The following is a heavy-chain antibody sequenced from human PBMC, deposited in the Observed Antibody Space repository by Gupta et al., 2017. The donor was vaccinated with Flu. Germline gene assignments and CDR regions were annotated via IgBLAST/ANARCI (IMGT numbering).Heavy chain of an antibody. CDR3: AKDVRKAAVYYFDY. Sequence: VQLVESGGGVVQPGRSLRLSCAASGFPFSLHAMHWVRQAPGKGLEWVAVISTDGRDYYYADSVKGRFTISRDNSKNSLYLQMNSLRAEDTAVYYCAKDVRKAAVYYFDYWGPGTLITVSS. J-gene: IGHJ4*02. D-gene: IGHD6-25*01. CDR2: ISTDGRDY. CDR1: GFPFSLHA. V-gene: IGHV3-30*18.